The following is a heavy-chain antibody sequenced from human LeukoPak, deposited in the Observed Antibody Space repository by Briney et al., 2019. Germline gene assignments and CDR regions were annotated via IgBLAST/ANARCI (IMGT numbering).Heavy chain of an antibody. J-gene: IGHJ6*02. CDR2: ISSSGSTI. CDR1: GFTFSDYY. Sequence: GGVLRLSCAASGFTFSDYYMSWIRQAPGKGLEWVSYISSSGSTIYYADSVKGRFTISRDSAKNSLYLQMNSLRAEDTAVYYCARDSTTVTTTDGMDVWGQGTTVTVSS. CDR3: ARDSTTVTTTDGMDV. V-gene: IGHV3-11*01. D-gene: IGHD4-17*01.